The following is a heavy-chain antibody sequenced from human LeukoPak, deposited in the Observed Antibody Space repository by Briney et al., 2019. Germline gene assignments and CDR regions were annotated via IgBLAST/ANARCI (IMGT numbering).Heavy chain of an antibody. Sequence: SETLSLTCGVYGGSFSSYDWNWIRQPPGKGLEWIGEINHSGSTSYNPSLKSRVTISVDTSKNQFSLKLNSVTAADTALYYCARQYYGYSGGGLDYWGQGTLVTVSS. V-gene: IGHV4-34*01. CDR3: ARQYYGYSGGGLDY. CDR2: INHSGST. J-gene: IGHJ4*02. D-gene: IGHD3-16*01. CDR1: GGSFSSYD.